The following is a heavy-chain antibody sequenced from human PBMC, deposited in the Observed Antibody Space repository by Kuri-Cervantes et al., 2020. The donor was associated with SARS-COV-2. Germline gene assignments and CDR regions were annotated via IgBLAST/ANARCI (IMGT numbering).Heavy chain of an antibody. CDR2: IRYDGNYK. CDR1: GFTFSHFG. Sequence: GGSLRLSCAASGFTFSHFGMFWVRQAPGKGLEWVAFIRYDGNYKTYADAVKGRFTISRDNSKNTLYLQMDNLRAEDRAVYYCAKDAEQWLVPERNWFDPWGQGTLVTVSS. CDR3: AKDAEQWLVPERNWFDP. J-gene: IGHJ5*02. D-gene: IGHD6-19*01. V-gene: IGHV3-30*02.